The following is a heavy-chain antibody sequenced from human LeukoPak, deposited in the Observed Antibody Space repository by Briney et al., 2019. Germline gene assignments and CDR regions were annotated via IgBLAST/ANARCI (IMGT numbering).Heavy chain of an antibody. CDR1: GGSISSHY. CDR3: ARGGLKWELLPLRARKSYYFDY. CDR2: IYYSGST. J-gene: IGHJ4*02. V-gene: IGHV4-59*11. D-gene: IGHD1-26*01. Sequence: SETLSLTCTVSGGSISSHYWSWIRQSPGKGLEWIGYIYYSGSTNYNPSLKSRVTISVETSKNQFSLKLSSVTAADTAVYFCARGGLKWELLPLRARKSYYFDYWGQGTLVTVSS.